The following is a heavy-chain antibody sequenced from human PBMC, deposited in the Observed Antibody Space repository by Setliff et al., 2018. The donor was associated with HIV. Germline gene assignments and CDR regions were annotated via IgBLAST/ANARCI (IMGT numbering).Heavy chain of an antibody. J-gene: IGHJ4*02. D-gene: IGHD3-10*01. CDR2: INHDGIT. CDR1: GGSFSGYF. Sequence: KPSETLSLTCPVYGGSFSGYFWSWIRQPPGKGLEWIGEINHDGITNYNPSLKSRVTVSVDTSKSQFSLKLSSVTAADTAVYYCARGKYYFDSGTPSYFDYWGQGSLVTVSS. V-gene: IGHV4-34*01. CDR3: ARGKYYFDSGTPSYFDY.